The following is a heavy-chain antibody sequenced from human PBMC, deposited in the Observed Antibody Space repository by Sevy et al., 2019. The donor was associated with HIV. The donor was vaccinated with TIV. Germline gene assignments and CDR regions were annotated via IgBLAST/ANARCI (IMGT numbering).Heavy chain of an antibody. CDR2: IKQDGSEK. CDR3: AREIVGATTGWFDP. Sequence: GGSLRLSCAASGFTFSSYWMNWVRQAPGKGLEWVANIKQDGSEKYYVDSVKGQFTISRDNAKNSLYLQMNSLRVDDTALYYCAREIVGATTGWFDPWGQGTLVTVSS. D-gene: IGHD1-26*01. CDR1: GFTFSSYW. V-gene: IGHV3-7*01. J-gene: IGHJ5*02.